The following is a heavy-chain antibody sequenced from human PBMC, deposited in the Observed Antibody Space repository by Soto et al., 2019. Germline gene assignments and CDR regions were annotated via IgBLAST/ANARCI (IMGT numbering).Heavy chain of an antibody. Sequence: QLQLQESGPGLVTPSETLSLTCTVSGGSVSSRSYFWAWVRQSPAKGLGWIGSINYRGTPFYIASLKGLRDISIDTSENQFSLRLIWVTAAHPAVNYSARLLACDGGSCKFEPWGQAALVTCSS. V-gene: IGHV4-39*01. CDR3: ARLLACDGGSCKFEP. CDR1: GGSVSSRSYF. D-gene: IGHD2-15*01. CDR2: INYRGTP. J-gene: IGHJ5*02.